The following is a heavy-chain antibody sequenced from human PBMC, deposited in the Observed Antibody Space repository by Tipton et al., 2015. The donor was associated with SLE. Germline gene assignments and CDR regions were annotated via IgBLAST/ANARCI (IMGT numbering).Heavy chain of an antibody. CDR1: GGSINSNSYY. J-gene: IGHJ5*02. V-gene: IGHV4-39*07. Sequence: TLSLTCIVSGGSINSNSYYWGWVRQPPGKGLEWIGTMSFRGSPYYNPSLKNRVIISLDMSKNQFSLRLSSVTAADTAVYYCARGDFTGATTWFDPWGQGTLVTVSS. CDR2: MSFRGSP. CDR3: ARGDFTGATTWFDP. D-gene: IGHD1-26*01.